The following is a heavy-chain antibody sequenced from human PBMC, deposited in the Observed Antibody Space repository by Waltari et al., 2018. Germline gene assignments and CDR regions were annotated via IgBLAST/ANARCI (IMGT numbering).Heavy chain of an antibody. J-gene: IGHJ4*02. CDR2: IRTKTNNYAT. Sequence: EEQMVESGGDLVKPGGSLQLSCAASGFIFSDSAIHWVRQAPGKGLEWVGRIRTKTNNYATAYGASVKGRFTISRDDSRNVAYLQMNSLKTEDTALYYCARHDPLDYWGQGTLVTVSS. CDR1: GFIFSDSA. V-gene: IGHV3-73*01. CDR3: ARHDPLDY.